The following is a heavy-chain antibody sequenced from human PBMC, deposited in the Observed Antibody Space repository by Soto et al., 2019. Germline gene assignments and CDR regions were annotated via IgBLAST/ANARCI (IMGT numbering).Heavy chain of an antibody. J-gene: IGHJ4*02. CDR2: INAGNGNT. Sequence: QVQLVQSGAEVKKPGASVKVSCKASGYTFTSYAMHWVRQAPGQRLEWMGWINAGNGNTKSSQKFQGRVTITRDTSASTAYMELSSVTSEDTAVYYCARTDYYNLDYWGQGTLVTVSS. CDR3: ARTDYYNLDY. D-gene: IGHD3-9*01. V-gene: IGHV1-3*01. CDR1: GYTFTSYA.